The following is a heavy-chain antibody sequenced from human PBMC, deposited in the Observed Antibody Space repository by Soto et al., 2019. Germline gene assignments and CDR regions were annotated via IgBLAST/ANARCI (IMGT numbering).Heavy chain of an antibody. CDR2: ISYDGSNK. V-gene: IGHV3-30-3*01. Sequence: QVQLVESGGGVVQPGRSLRLSCAASGFTFSSYAMHWVRQAPGKGLEWVAVISYDGSNKYYADSVKGRFTISRDNSKNTLYLQMNSLRAEDTAVYYCAREVYDFWSGYYSSHYYGMDVWGQGTTVTVSS. CDR1: GFTFSSYA. CDR3: AREVYDFWSGYYSSHYYGMDV. D-gene: IGHD3-3*01. J-gene: IGHJ6*02.